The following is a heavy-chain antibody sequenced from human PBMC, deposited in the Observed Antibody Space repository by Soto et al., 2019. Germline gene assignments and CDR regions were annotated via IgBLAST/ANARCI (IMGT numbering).Heavy chain of an antibody. V-gene: IGHV3-21*01. D-gene: IGHD5-18*01. CDR2: ISSSSSYI. Sequence: GGSLRLSCAASGFTFSSYSMKWVRQAPEKGLEWVSSISSSSSYIYYADSVKGRFTISRDNAKNSLYLQMNNLRAEDTAVYYSAREKEHTAMVTPFDYWGQGTLVTVSS. CDR3: AREKEHTAMVTPFDY. J-gene: IGHJ4*02. CDR1: GFTFSSYS.